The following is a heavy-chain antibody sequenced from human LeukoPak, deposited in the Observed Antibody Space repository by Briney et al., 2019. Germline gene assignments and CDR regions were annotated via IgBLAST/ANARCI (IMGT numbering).Heavy chain of an antibody. Sequence: PGGSLRLFCAASGFTFDDYAMHWVRHAPGKGLEWVSGISWNSGSIGYADSVKGRFTISRDNAKNSLYLQMNSLRAEDTALYYCAKTYCYASSGYPDAFDIWGQGTMVTVSS. CDR2: ISWNSGSI. D-gene: IGHD3-22*01. J-gene: IGHJ3*02. CDR3: AKTYCYASSGYPDAFDI. V-gene: IGHV3-9*01. CDR1: GFTFDDYA.